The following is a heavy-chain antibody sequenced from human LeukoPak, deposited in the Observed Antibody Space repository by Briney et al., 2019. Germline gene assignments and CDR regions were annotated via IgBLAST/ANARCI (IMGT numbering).Heavy chain of an antibody. CDR3: ARDRGSSWYGDY. CDR2: INPNNGGT. D-gene: IGHD6-13*01. V-gene: IGHV1-2*02. J-gene: IGHJ4*02. Sequence: GASVKVSCKASRYIFTSYYIHWVRQAPGQGLEWMGWINPNNGGTKYAQKFQGRVTMTSDTSISTAYMELSRLRSDDTAVYYCARDRGSSWYGDYWGQGTVVTVSS. CDR1: RYIFTSYY.